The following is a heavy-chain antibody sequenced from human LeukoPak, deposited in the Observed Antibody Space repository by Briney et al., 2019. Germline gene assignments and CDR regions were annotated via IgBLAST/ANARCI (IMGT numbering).Heavy chain of an antibody. J-gene: IGHJ4*02. CDR1: GFTFSSYW. D-gene: IGHD3-10*01. Sequence: GGSLRLSCAASGFTFSSYWMSWVRQAPGKGLEWVANIKQDGSEKYYVDSVKGRFTISRDNAKNSLYLQMNSLRAEDTAVYYCARSEYYGSGSYYTYPGYWGQGTLVTVSS. CDR3: ARSEYYGSGSYYTYPGY. CDR2: IKQDGSEK. V-gene: IGHV3-7*01.